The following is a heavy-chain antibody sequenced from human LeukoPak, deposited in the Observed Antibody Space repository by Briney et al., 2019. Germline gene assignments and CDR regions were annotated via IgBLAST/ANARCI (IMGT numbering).Heavy chain of an antibody. D-gene: IGHD3-22*01. CDR1: GGPFSSYA. CDR2: IIPIFGTA. V-gene: IGHV1-69*13. J-gene: IGHJ4*02. CDR3: ASTPYYYDSSGYYS. Sequence: SVKVSCKASGGPFSSYAISWMRQAPGHGLAWMGGIIPIFGTANYAQKFQGRVTITADESTSTAYMELSSLRSEDTAVYYCASTPYYYDSSGYYSWGQGTLVTVSS.